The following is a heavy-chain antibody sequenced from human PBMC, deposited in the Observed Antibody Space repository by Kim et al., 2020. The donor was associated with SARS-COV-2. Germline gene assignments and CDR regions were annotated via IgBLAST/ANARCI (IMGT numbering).Heavy chain of an antibody. J-gene: IGHJ6*02. Sequence: LKSRVTISVETSKNQFSLKLSSVTAADTAVYYCARERGSYLYYYYYGMDVWGQGTTVTVSS. V-gene: IGHV4-39*02. CDR3: ARERGSYLYYYYYGMDV. D-gene: IGHD1-26*01.